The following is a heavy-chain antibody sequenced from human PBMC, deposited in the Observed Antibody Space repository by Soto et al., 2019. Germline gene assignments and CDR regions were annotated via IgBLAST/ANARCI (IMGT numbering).Heavy chain of an antibody. Sequence: QVQLQESGPGLVKPSETLSLTCTVSGGSISTYYWNWIRQPPGKGLEWIGYIFYSGTTYYSPALKRRVTTPVDPPQNPFSLNLSSVTAADTAVYYCAKAGSIVAAATETYYGMDVWGQGTTVTVSS. D-gene: IGHD6-13*01. J-gene: IGHJ6*02. CDR3: AKAGSIVAAATETYYGMDV. CDR1: GGSISTYY. CDR2: IFYSGTT. V-gene: IGHV4-59*01.